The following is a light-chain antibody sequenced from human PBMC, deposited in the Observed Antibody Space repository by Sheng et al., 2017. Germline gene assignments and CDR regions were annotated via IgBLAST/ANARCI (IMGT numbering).Light chain of an antibody. J-gene: IGLJ2*01. V-gene: IGLV2-23*02. CDR3: CAYTDRGSLV. Sequence: QSALTQPASVSGSPGQSITISCTGTSSDIGSYNFVSWYQKHPGKAPKVLIYEISQRPSGVSDRFSGSRSGNTASLTISGLHAEDGADYYCCAYTDRGSLVFGGGTKLTV. CDR1: SSDIGSYNF. CDR2: EIS.